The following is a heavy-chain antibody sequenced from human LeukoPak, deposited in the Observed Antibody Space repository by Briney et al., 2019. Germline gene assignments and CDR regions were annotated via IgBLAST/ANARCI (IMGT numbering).Heavy chain of an antibody. J-gene: IGHJ6*02. CDR1: GGSISSYY. D-gene: IGHD5/OR15-5a*01. Sequence: PSETLSLTCTVSGGSISSYYWSWIRQPPGKGLEWIGYIYYSGSTNYNPSLKSRVTISVDTSKNQFSLKLSSVTAADTAVYYCARQFVSVGMDVWGQGTTVTVSS. CDR3: ARQFVSVGMDV. CDR2: IYYSGST. V-gene: IGHV4-59*08.